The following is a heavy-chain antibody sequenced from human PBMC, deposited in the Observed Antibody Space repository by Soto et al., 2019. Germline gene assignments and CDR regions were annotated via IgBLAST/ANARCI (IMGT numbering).Heavy chain of an antibody. Sequence: PSETLSLTCTVSGASITSTSYHWGWIRQPPGKGLEWIGNFYYSGSTYYNPSLRSRVTISVDASKNQFSVKVSSVTATDTAVYYCARSVGDYYYGMDGWGQGTTVTVSS. CDR1: GASITSTSYH. V-gene: IGHV4-39*01. CDR3: ARSVGDYYYGMDG. J-gene: IGHJ6*02. CDR2: FYYSGST. D-gene: IGHD1-26*01.